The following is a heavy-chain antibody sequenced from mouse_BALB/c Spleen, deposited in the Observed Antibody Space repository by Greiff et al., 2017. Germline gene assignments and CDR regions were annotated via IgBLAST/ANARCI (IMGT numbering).Heavy chain of an antibody. D-gene: IGHD2-1*01. CDR3: ARSEYGNLFAY. CDR1: GFNIKDTY. V-gene: IGHV14-3*02. CDR2: IDPANGNT. Sequence: EVQLQQSGAELVKPGASVKLSCTASGFNIKDTYMHWVKQRPEQGLEWIGRIDPANGNTKYDPKFQGKATITADTSSNTAYLQLSSLTSEDTAVYYCARSEYGNLFAYWGQGTLVTVSA. J-gene: IGHJ3*01.